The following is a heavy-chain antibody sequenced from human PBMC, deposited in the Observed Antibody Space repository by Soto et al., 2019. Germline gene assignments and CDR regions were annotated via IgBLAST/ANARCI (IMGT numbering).Heavy chain of an antibody. V-gene: IGHV3-30*18. J-gene: IGHJ6*02. CDR2: ISYDGRNE. CDR3: AKGRGGWRNYGMDV. CDR1: GFTFSRYA. D-gene: IGHD6-19*01. Sequence: QVKLVESGGVVVQPGRSLRLSCVASGFTFSRYAMDWVRQAPGKGLKWVAIISYDGRNEYYADSVKGRFTISRDYSKNTLYLQMTSLRPEDTAVYYCAKGRGGWRNYGMDVWGQGTTVTVSS.